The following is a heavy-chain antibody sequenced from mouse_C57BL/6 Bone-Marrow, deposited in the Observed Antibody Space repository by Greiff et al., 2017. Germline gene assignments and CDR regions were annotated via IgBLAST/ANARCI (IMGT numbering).Heavy chain of an antibody. J-gene: IGHJ4*01. CDR2: ISSGGSYT. Sequence: EVKVVESGGDLVKPGGSLKLSCAASGFTFSSYGMSWVRQTPDKRLEWVGTISSGGSYTYYPDSVKGRFTISRDNAKNTLYLQMSSLKSEDTAMYYCASLYYYYAMDYWGQGTSVTVSS. CDR1: GFTFSSYG. D-gene: IGHD1-3*01. V-gene: IGHV5-6*01. CDR3: ASLYYYYAMDY.